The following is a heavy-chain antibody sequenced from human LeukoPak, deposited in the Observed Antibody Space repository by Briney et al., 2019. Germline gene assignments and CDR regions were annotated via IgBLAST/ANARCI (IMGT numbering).Heavy chain of an antibody. CDR2: INHRGST. D-gene: IGHD4-11*01. CDR3: ARHDFSNYPVFNY. V-gene: IGHV4-34*01. Sequence: SETLSLTCAVYGGSFSGYFWTWIRQPPEKGLEWIGEINHRGSTTFSPSLKSRVTMSVDTSKNQLSLNLSSVTAADTAVYYCARHDFSNYPVFNYWGQGTLVTVSS. CDR1: GGSFSGYF. J-gene: IGHJ4*02.